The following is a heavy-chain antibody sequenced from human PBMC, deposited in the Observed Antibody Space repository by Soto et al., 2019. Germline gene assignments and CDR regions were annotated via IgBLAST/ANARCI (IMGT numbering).Heavy chain of an antibody. J-gene: IGHJ3*02. CDR2: IKQDGSEK. CDR1: GFTFSSYW. Sequence: GGSLRLSCAASGFTFSSYWMSWVRRAPGKGLEWVANIKQDGSEKYYVDSVKGRFTISRDNAKNSLYLQMNSLRAEDTAVYYCASGVTGEDAFDIWGQGTMVTVSS. V-gene: IGHV3-7*03. D-gene: IGHD7-27*01. CDR3: ASGVTGEDAFDI.